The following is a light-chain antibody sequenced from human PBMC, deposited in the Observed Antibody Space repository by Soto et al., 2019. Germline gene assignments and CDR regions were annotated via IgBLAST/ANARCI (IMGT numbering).Light chain of an antibody. J-gene: IGKJ4*01. CDR2: GAS. V-gene: IGKV3-20*01. CDR3: QQYGSSPPYT. CDR1: PSLSSTY. Sequence: EIVWTQSPGTLSLSPGERATLSCRASPSLSSTYLTWHQQRPGQAPRLLIYGASNRAADIPDRFSGSGSGPDVSLTISRLEHEDFGVYYCQQYGSSPPYTFGGGTKVEIK.